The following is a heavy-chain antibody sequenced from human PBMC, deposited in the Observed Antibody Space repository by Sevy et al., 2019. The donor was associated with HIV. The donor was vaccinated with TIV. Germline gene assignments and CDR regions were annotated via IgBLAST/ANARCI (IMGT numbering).Heavy chain of an antibody. D-gene: IGHD3-22*01. V-gene: IGHV3-21*01. CDR3: ARGPAGGYYGGDYFDY. CDR2: ISSSSRYI. Sequence: GGSLRLSCAASGFTFSSYSMNWVRQAPGRGLEWVSYISSSSRYIHDADSVKGRFTISRDNAKNSLYLQMNSVRAEDTAVYYCARGPAGGYYGGDYFDYWGQGTLVTVSS. CDR1: GFTFSSYS. J-gene: IGHJ4*02.